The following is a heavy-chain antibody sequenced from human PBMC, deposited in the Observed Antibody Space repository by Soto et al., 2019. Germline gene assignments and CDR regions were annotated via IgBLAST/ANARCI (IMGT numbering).Heavy chain of an antibody. Sequence: QVQLQQWGAGLLKPSETLSLTCAVYGGSFSGYYWSWIRQPPGKGLEWIGEINHSGSTNYNPSLKSPGTISVYTAKNQFSLKLSSVTAADTAVYYFARGYEILTVYGMDVWGQGTTVNVSS. CDR2: INHSGST. CDR3: ARGYEILTVYGMDV. D-gene: IGHD3-9*01. V-gene: IGHV4-34*01. CDR1: GGSFSGYY. J-gene: IGHJ6*02.